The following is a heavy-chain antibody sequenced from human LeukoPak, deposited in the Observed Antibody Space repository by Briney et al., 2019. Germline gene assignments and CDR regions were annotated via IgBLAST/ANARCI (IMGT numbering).Heavy chain of an antibody. Sequence: GGSLRLSCAASGFTVSSNYMSWVRQAPGKGLEWVSVIYSGGSTYYADSVKGRFTISRDNSKNTLHLQMSSLRAEDTAVYYCVKEYGSGSYSTYDHWGQGTLVTVSS. CDR2: IYSGGST. D-gene: IGHD3-10*01. V-gene: IGHV3-53*05. CDR3: VKEYGSGSYSTYDH. CDR1: GFTVSSNY. J-gene: IGHJ4*02.